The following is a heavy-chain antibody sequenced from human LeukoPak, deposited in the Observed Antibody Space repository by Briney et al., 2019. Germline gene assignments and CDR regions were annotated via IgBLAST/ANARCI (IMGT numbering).Heavy chain of an antibody. CDR3: AREVSEGFDF. V-gene: IGHV3-21*01. J-gene: IGHJ4*02. CDR1: GFTFSGYS. D-gene: IGHD3-22*01. Sequence: GGSLRLSCTASGFTFSGYSMNWIRQAPGKGLEWVSSFGTRSTSIYHAGSVKGRFAIPRDNAKNSLYLQMNSLRAEDTAVYYCAREVSEGFDFWGQGTLVTVSS. CDR2: FGTRSTSI.